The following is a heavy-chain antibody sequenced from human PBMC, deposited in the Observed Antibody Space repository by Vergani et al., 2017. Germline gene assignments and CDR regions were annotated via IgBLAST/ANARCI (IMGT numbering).Heavy chain of an antibody. CDR2: LNPNDGRI. D-gene: IGHD1-1*01. Sequence: QVRLVQSGGGVMKPGTSLKVSCKASGYTFTDYGISWVRQAPGQGLQWLAWLNPNDGRIDYGPNFRDRVTLTTDTFTTTSHIELRGLTSDDTAIYYCAIDMSWNVDYWVQGILVTVSS. V-gene: IGHV1-18*01. J-gene: IGHJ4*02. CDR1: GYTFTDYG. CDR3: AIDMSWNVDY.